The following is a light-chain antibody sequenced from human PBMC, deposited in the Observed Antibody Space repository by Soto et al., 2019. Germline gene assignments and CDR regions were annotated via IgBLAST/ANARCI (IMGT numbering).Light chain of an antibody. V-gene: IGLV2-14*03. CDR3: SSYTSSNTYG. CDR1: SSDVGAYKY. J-gene: IGLJ1*01. Sequence: QSVLTQPASVSGSPGQSITISCTGTSSDVGAYKYVSWYQHHPGKVPQLMIYDVSNRPSGVSDRFSGSKSGNTASLTISGLQAEDEADYYCSSYTSSNTYGFGTGTKVTVL. CDR2: DVS.